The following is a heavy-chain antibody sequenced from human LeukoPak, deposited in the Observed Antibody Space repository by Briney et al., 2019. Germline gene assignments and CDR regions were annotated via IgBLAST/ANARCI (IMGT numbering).Heavy chain of an antibody. D-gene: IGHD5-18*01. J-gene: IGHJ4*02. Sequence: GGSLRLSCATSGFTFSTYWMSWVRQAPGKGLEWVANIKEDGSEKNYVDSVKGRFTISRDNAKNSLFLQMSSLRAEDTAVYYCARGSGYRYTLYWGQGTLVTVSS. V-gene: IGHV3-7*01. CDR2: IKEDGSEK. CDR1: GFTFSTYW. CDR3: ARGSGYRYTLY.